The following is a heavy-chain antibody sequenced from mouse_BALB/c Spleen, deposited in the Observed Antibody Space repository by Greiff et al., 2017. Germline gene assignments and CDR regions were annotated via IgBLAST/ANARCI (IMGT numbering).Heavy chain of an antibody. Sequence: EVQLVESGGGLVQPGGSLRLSCATSGFTFTDYYMSWVRQPPGKALEWLGFIRSKASGYTTEYSASVKGRFTISRDNSQSILYLQMNTLRAEDSATYYCARDRDYGSGYYAMDYWGQGTSVTVSS. CDR1: GFTFTDYY. J-gene: IGHJ4*01. V-gene: IGHV7-3*02. CDR3: ARDRDYGSGYYAMDY. CDR2: IRSKASGYTT. D-gene: IGHD1-1*01.